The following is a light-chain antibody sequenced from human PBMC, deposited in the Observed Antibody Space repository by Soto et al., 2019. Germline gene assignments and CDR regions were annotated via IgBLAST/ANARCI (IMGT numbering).Light chain of an antibody. V-gene: IGKV3-20*01. Sequence: VLSQSPGTLSLSPGERATLSCRASQTVNSFYLSWYQQKPGQAPGLLIYGASSRATGIPDRFRASGSATDFTLTIDSLEPEDSAVYFCQQYASSRPLTFGGGTKIEI. J-gene: IGKJ4*01. CDR2: GAS. CDR1: QTVNSFY. CDR3: QQYASSRPLT.